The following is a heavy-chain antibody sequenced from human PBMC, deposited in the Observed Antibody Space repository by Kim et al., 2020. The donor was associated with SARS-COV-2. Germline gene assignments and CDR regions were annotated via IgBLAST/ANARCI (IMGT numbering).Heavy chain of an antibody. Sequence: GGSLRLSCAASGFTFSTSDMNWVRQAPGKGLEWVSAIGTAGDTYYPGSWKGRCTISRENAKNSLYLQMNSLRAGDTAVYYCARGGGSGSYSGDAFDIWGQGAMVTVSS. J-gene: IGHJ3*02. CDR3: ARGGGSGSYSGDAFDI. D-gene: IGHD3-10*01. V-gene: IGHV3-13*04. CDR2: IGTAGDT. CDR1: GFTFSTSD.